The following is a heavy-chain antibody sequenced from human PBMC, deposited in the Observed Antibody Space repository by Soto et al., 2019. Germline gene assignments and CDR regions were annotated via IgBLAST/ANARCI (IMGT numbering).Heavy chain of an antibody. Sequence: LRLSCAASGFTFDDYAMHWVRQAPGKGLEWVSGISWNSGSIGYADSVKGRFTISRDNAKNSLYLQMNSLRAEDTALYYCAKVVGSGSYKGAFDYWGQGTLVTVSS. D-gene: IGHD3-10*01. V-gene: IGHV3-9*01. J-gene: IGHJ4*02. CDR3: AKVVGSGSYKGAFDY. CDR1: GFTFDDYA. CDR2: ISWNSGSI.